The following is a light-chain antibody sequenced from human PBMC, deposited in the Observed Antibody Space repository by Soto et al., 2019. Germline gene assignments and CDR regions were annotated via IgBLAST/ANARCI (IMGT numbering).Light chain of an antibody. V-gene: IGKV3-20*01. Sequence: EIVLTQSPGTLSLSPGERATLSCRASQSVSSYYLAWYQQKPGQAPRLLIYAASSRATGIPDRFSGGGSGTDFTLTISRLEAEDFAVYYCQQCGSSPWTVGQGTKVEIK. CDR2: AAS. J-gene: IGKJ1*01. CDR3: QQCGSSPWT. CDR1: QSVSSYY.